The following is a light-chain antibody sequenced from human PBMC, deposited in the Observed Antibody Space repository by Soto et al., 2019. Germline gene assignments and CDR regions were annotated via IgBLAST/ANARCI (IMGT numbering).Light chain of an antibody. CDR1: SSDVGGYNY. Sequence: QSVLTQPASVSGSPGQSITISCTGTSSDVGGYNYVSWYQQHPGKAPKLMIYDVSNRPSGVSNRFSGSKSGNTASLTISGIQAEDEADYYCSSYTSSSTRVFATGTKVTVL. CDR3: SSYTSSSTRV. CDR2: DVS. V-gene: IGLV2-14*01. J-gene: IGLJ1*01.